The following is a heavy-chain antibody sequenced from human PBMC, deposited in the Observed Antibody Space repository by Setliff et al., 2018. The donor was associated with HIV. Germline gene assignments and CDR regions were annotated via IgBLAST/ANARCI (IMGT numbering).Heavy chain of an antibody. D-gene: IGHD6-19*01. V-gene: IGHV1-69*05. CDR1: GGTFSSYA. CDR3: ASLEGDGCNWDY. Sequence: SVKVSCKASGGTFSSYAISWVRQAPGQGLEWMGGIIPIFGTANYAQKFQGRVTITTDESTSTAYMELSSLRSEDTAVYYCASLEGDGCNWDYWGQGTLVTVSS. CDR2: IIPIFGTA. J-gene: IGHJ4*02.